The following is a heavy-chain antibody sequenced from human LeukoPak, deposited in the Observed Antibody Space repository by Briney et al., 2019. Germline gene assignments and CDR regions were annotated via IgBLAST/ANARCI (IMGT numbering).Heavy chain of an antibody. CDR3: ARIGHDLYQTFDS. CDR2: IRSKANSYAT. D-gene: IGHD2-2*01. Sequence: GGSLRLSCAASAFSLSAYNMNWVRQASGKGLEWVGRIRSKANSYATAYAASVKGRFTISRDDSKNTAYLQMNSLKTEDTAVYYCARIGHDLYQTFDSWGHGTLITVSS. J-gene: IGHJ5*01. V-gene: IGHV3-73*01. CDR1: AFSLSAYN.